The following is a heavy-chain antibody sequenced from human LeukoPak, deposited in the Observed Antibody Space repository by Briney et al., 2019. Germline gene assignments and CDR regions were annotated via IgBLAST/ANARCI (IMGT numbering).Heavy chain of an antibody. J-gene: IGHJ6*02. D-gene: IGHD2-15*01. CDR3: VKEDCSGGSCYRKYYYYYYGMDV. CDR2: ISSNGGST. CDR1: GFTFSSYA. V-gene: IGHV3-64D*09. Sequence: PGGSLRRSCSASGFTFSSYAMHWVRQASGKGLQYVSAISSNGGSTYYADSVKGRFTISRDNSKNTLYLQMSSLRAEDTAVYYCVKEDCSGGSCYRKYYYYYYGMDVWGQGTTVTVSS.